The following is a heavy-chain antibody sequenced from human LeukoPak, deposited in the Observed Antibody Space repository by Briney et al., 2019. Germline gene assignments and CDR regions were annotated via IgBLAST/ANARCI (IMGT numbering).Heavy chain of an antibody. Sequence: SETLSLTCTASGGSISGSSYYWGWIRQPPGKGLEWIGNIYYSGSTYYNPSLKSRVTISVDTSKNQFSLKLSSVTAADTAVYYCAIYSSGYLNWFDPWGQGTLVTVSS. V-gene: IGHV4-39*01. D-gene: IGHD3-22*01. J-gene: IGHJ5*02. CDR3: AIYSSGYLNWFDP. CDR2: IYYSGST. CDR1: GGSISGSSYY.